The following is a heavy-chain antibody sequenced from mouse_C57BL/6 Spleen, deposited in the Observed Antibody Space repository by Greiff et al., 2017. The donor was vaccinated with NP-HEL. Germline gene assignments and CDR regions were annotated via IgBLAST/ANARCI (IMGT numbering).Heavy chain of an antibody. CDR3: ARSPNYYGTSMDY. J-gene: IGHJ4*01. CDR2: IDPSDSYT. Sequence: VQLQQSGAELVMPGASVKLSCKASGYTFTSYWMHWVKQRPGQGLEWIGEIDPSDSYTNYNQKFKGKSTLTVDKSSSTAYMQLSSLTSEDSAVYYCARSPNYYGTSMDYWGQGTSVTVSS. CDR1: GYTFTSYW. V-gene: IGHV1-69*01. D-gene: IGHD1-1*01.